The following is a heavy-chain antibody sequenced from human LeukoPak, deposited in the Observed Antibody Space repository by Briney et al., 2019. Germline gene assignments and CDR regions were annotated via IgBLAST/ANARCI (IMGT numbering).Heavy chain of an antibody. CDR3: ARDVRYASGWSTPES. V-gene: IGHV4-4*07. J-gene: IGHJ5*02. CDR2: IYSSGIA. D-gene: IGHD6-19*01. Sequence: PSDTLSLTCTVSGGSIMHHYWSWIRHPAGKGLEWIGRIYSSGIANYSPSLKNRVSMSIDTSNNPFSLNLTSVTAADTALYFCARDVRYASGWSTPESWGQGTLVTVSS. CDR1: GGSIMHHY.